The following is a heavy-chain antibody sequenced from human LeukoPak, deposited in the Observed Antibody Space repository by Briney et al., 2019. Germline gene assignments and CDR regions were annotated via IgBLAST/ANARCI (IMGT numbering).Heavy chain of an antibody. CDR3: ARDRGSGWNDAFDI. D-gene: IGHD6-19*01. Sequence: SETLSLTCTVSGYSISSEYYWSWIRQPPGKGLEWIGYIYYSGSTTYNPSLKSRVTISVDTSKNQFSLKLSSVTAADTAVYYCARDRGSGWNDAFDIWGQGTMVTVSS. CDR1: GYSISSEYY. CDR2: IYYSGST. V-gene: IGHV4-59*01. J-gene: IGHJ3*02.